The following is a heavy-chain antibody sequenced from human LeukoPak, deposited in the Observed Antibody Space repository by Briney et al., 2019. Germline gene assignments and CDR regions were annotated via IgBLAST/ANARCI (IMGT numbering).Heavy chain of an antibody. CDR2: IYPGDSDT. D-gene: IGHD3-9*01. CDR3: ATLKPYYDILAGYSEGAYFDY. CDR1: GYSFTSYW. Sequence: GESLKISCKGSGYSFTSYWIGWVRQMPGKGLEWMGIIYPGDSDTRYSPSFQGQVTISADKSISTAYLQWSSLKASDTAMYYCATLKPYYDILAGYSEGAYFDYWGHGALVTVSS. V-gene: IGHV5-51*01. J-gene: IGHJ4*01.